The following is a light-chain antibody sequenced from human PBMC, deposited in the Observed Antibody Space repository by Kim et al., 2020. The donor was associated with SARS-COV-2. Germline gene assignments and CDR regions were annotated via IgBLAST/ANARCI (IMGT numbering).Light chain of an antibody. V-gene: IGLV3-21*04. CDR1: DIGSKN. CDR3: QIWNSSSHHPV. J-gene: IGLJ2*01. Sequence: GETARMRCGGSDIGSKNAHWYQQKPGRTPVVVINYDSDRPSGIPERFSGSNSGNTATLTISRVEVGDEADYYCQIWNSSSHHPVFGGGTKLSVL. CDR2: YDS.